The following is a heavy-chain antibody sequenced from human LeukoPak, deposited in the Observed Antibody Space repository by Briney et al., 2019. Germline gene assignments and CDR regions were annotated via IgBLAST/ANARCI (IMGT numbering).Heavy chain of an antibody. CDR1: TFTFSRYW. V-gene: IGHV3-74*01. Sequence: GGSLRLSCAASTFTFSRYWMHWVRQAPGKGLVWVSRINSDWTNTYYADSLKGRFTISRDNTKNALYLQMNSLRTEDTAVYYCARDRAAFGVVQVGYWGQGTLVTVSS. D-gene: IGHD3-3*01. J-gene: IGHJ4*02. CDR3: ARDRAAFGVVQVGY. CDR2: INSDWTNT.